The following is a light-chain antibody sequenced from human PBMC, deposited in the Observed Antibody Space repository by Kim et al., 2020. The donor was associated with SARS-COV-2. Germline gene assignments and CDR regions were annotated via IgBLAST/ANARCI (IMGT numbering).Light chain of an antibody. CDR3: QQYDYLLT. CDR2: GGS. J-gene: IGKJ4*01. Sequence: VSPGERATLSCRASQGVSSSYLAWYQHKPGQAPRLLIYGGSSRATGIPDRFSGSGSGTDFTLTISRLEPEDYAVYYCQQYDYLLTFGGGTKVDIK. CDR1: QGVSSSY. V-gene: IGKV3-20*01.